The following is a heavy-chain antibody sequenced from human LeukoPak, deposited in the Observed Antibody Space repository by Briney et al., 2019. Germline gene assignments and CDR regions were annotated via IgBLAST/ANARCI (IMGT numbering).Heavy chain of an antibody. CDR1: GFTFSSYA. V-gene: IGHV3-20*01. Sequence: PGGSLRLSCAASGFTFSSYAMSWVRQAPGKGLEWVSGINWNGGSTGYADSVKGRFTISRDNAKNSLYLQMNSLRAEDTALYHCARTYCSSTSCYWDYYGMDVWGQGTTVTVSS. CDR3: ARTYCSSTSCYWDYYGMDV. D-gene: IGHD2-2*01. J-gene: IGHJ6*02. CDR2: INWNGGST.